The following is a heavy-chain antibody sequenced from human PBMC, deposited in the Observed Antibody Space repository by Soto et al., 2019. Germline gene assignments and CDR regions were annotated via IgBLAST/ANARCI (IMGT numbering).Heavy chain of an antibody. CDR1: GFTFSSYA. D-gene: IGHD2-2*01. Sequence: HPGGSLRLSCVASGFTFSSYAMSWVRQAPGKGLEWVSAISGSGGSTYYADSVKGRFTISRDNSKNTLYLQMNSLRAEDTAVYYCAKVPAALPYYYYGMDVSCKGTTGIASS. V-gene: IGHV3-23*01. CDR2: ISGSGGST. CDR3: AKVPAALPYYYYGMDV. J-gene: IGHJ6*04.